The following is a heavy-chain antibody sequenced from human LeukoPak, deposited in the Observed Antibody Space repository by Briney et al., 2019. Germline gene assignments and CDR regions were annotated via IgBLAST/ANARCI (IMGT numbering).Heavy chain of an antibody. Sequence: GGSLRLSCAASGFTFSSYAMSWVRQAPGKGLEWVSYISESSSHTYNADSVKGRFTISRDNAKNSLYLQMNSLRVEDTGIYYCARDRAVKARIGGMDVWGQGTTVIVSS. CDR1: GFTFSSYA. CDR2: ISESSSHT. CDR3: ARDRAVKARIGGMDV. J-gene: IGHJ6*02. D-gene: IGHD4-4*01. V-gene: IGHV3-21*06.